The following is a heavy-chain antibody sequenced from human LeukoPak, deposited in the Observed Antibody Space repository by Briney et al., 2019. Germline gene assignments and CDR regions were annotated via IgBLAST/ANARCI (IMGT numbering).Heavy chain of an antibody. V-gene: IGHV4-59*01. CDR3: ARDAPPDYGDYAWFDP. J-gene: IGHJ5*02. CDR1: GVSISSYY. CDR2: IYYSGST. D-gene: IGHD4-17*01. Sequence: SETLSLTCTVSGVSISSYYWSWLRQPPGKGLEWIGYIYYSGSTNYHRSLKSRATISVDTSKTQFSLKLSSVTAADTAVYYCARDAPPDYGDYAWFDPWGQGTLVTVSS.